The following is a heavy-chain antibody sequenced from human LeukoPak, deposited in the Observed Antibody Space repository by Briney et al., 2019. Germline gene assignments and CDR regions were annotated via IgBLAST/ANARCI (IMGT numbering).Heavy chain of an antibody. CDR1: GGSISTYY. CDR3: ARKFDF. V-gene: IGHV4-59*08. CDR2: VHYSGST. J-gene: IGHJ4*02. Sequence: SETLSLTCSVSGGSISTYYWSWIRQPPGKGLEWIGYVHYSGSTNYNPSLKSRVTISVDTSKNQFSLNLTSVTAADTALYYCARKFDFWGQGTLVTVSS.